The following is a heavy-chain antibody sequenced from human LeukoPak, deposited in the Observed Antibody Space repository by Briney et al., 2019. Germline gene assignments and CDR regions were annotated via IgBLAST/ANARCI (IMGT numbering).Heavy chain of an antibody. CDR2: IRYDGSNK. Sequence: PGGSLRLSCGASGFSFSSYGMNWVRQAPGKGLEWVAFIRYDGSNKYYADSAKGRFTISRDDSKNTLYLQMNSLRPEDTTVYYCAKDHRYCSGGSCYGADYWGQGTLVTVSS. CDR1: GFSFSSYG. D-gene: IGHD2-15*01. CDR3: AKDHRYCSGGSCYGADY. J-gene: IGHJ4*02. V-gene: IGHV3-30*02.